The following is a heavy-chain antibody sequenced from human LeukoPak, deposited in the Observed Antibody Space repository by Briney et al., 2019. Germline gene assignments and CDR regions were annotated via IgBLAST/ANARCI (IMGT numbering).Heavy chain of an antibody. CDR1: GFTFSSYA. V-gene: IGHV3-30-3*01. CDR2: ISYDGSNK. CDR3: ARDPTTIRLGELSFDY. Sequence: GGSLRLSCAASGFTFSSYAMHWVRQAPGKGLEWVAVISYDGSNKYYADSVKGRFTISIDNSKNTLYLQMNSLRAEDTAVYYCARDPTTIRLGELSFDYWGQGTLVTVSS. D-gene: IGHD3-16*02. J-gene: IGHJ4*02.